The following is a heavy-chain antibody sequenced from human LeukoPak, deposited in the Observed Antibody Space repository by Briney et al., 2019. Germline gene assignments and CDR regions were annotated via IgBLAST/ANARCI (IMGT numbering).Heavy chain of an antibody. CDR2: FYSGGNT. J-gene: IGHJ3*02. D-gene: IGHD5-12*01. CDR1: GFTVSSTH. V-gene: IGHV3-66*01. CDR3: TRDKSGYGGYDPYDAFDI. Sequence: GGSLRLSCAASGFTVSSTHMSWVRQAPGKGLEWVSVFYSGGNTYYAESVKGRFSFSRDNSKNTLYLQMNSLRVEDTAVYYCTRDKSGYGGYDPYDAFDIWGQGTMVTVFS.